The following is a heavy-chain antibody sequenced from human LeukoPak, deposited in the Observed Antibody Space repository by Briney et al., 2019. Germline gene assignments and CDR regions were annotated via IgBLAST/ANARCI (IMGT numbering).Heavy chain of an antibody. CDR1: GYTFTSYG. D-gene: IGHD5-24*01. V-gene: IGHV1-18*01. CDR2: ISAYNGNT. CDR3: ARMARAYYMDV. Sequence: GASVKVSCKASGYTFTSYGISWVRQAPGQGLEWMGWISAYNGNTNYAQKLQGRVTMTTDTSTSTAYVELRSLRSDDTAVYYCARMARAYYMDVWGKGTTVTVSS. J-gene: IGHJ6*03.